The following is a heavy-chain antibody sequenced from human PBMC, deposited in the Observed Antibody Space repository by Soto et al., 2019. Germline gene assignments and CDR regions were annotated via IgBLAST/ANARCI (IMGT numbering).Heavy chain of an antibody. Sequence: PSETLSLTCTVSGGSISSYYWSWIRQSPGKGLEWIGEINHSGSTNHNPSLKSRVTISVDTSKNQFSLKLSSVTAADTAVYYCARGYASGTTWLDYYYGMDVWGKGTTVTVAS. CDR3: ARGYASGTTWLDYYYGMDV. J-gene: IGHJ6*04. CDR1: GGSISSYY. CDR2: INHSGST. V-gene: IGHV4-34*01. D-gene: IGHD1-1*01.